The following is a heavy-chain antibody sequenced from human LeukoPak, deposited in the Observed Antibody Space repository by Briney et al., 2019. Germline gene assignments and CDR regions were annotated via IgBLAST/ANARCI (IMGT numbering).Heavy chain of an antibody. V-gene: IGHV4-61*01. J-gene: IGHJ4*02. CDR3: ARYYDSSGYWSTPHFDY. CDR1: GDSVSGISFY. D-gene: IGHD3-22*01. CDR2: IQYCGST. Sequence: PSETLSLTCTVSGDSVSGISFYWSWIRQPPGKGLQYIGYIQYCGSTNYNPSLKSRVTISVDTSKNQFSLKLSSVTAADMAVYYCARYYDSSGYWSTPHFDYWGQGTLVTVSS.